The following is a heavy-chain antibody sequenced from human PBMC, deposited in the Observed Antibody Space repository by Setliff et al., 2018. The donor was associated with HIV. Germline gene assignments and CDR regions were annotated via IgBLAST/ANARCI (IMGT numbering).Heavy chain of an antibody. CDR2: IYNSAST. J-gene: IGHJ4*02. D-gene: IGHD3-9*01. V-gene: IGHV4-59*08. CDR3: ARQTWEYYDTLTGYYRSPKNFDS. CDR1: GDSISTDY. Sequence: SETLSLTCTVSGDSISTDYWTWIRQPPGKGLEWIGYIYNSASTSYNPSLKSRVTISVDTSKNQFFLKLSSVTAPDTAIYYCARQTWEYYDTLTGYYRSPKNFDSWGQGTLVTVSS.